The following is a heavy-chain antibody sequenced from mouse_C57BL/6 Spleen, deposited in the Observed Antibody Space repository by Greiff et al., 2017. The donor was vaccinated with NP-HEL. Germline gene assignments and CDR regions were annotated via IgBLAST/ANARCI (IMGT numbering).Heavy chain of an antibody. D-gene: IGHD1-2*01. CDR2: INPNNGGT. CDR1: GYTFTDYN. J-gene: IGHJ3*01. CDR3: AREGPLTTASFAY. V-gene: IGHV1-18*01. Sequence: EVQLQQSGPELVKPGASVKIPCKASGYTFTDYNMDWVKQSHGKSLEWIGDINPNNGGTIYNQKFKGKATLTVDKSSSTAYMELRSLTSEDTAVYYCAREGPLTTASFAYWGQGTLVTVSA.